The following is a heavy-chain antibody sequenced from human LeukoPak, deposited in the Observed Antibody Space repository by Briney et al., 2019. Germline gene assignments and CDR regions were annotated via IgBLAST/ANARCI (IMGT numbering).Heavy chain of an antibody. CDR3: AKDGGLWVSAHWGDS. J-gene: IGHJ4*02. V-gene: IGHV3-23*01. CDR1: GFTFNNYA. Sequence: GGSLRLSCAASGFTFNNYAMNWVRQAPGKGLEWVSTITTGGPNTYYADSVKGRFTVSRDDSKNTLYLQMNSLRAEDTAVYYCAKDGGLWVSAHWGDSWGRGTLVTVSS. CDR2: ITTGGPNT. D-gene: IGHD7-27*01.